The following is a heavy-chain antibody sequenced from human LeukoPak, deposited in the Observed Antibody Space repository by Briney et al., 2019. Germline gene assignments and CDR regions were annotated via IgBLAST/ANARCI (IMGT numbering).Heavy chain of an antibody. Sequence: GGSLRLSCATSGLTFRTTWMHWVRQAPGKGLMWVSRMDGEGTTIDYADSVKGRFTVSRDYAKNTLFLQMNNLRTEDTALYFCATARNFRFEYWGQGSLVIVSA. CDR3: ATARNFRFEY. J-gene: IGHJ4*02. CDR2: MDGEGTTI. CDR1: GLTFRTTW. D-gene: IGHD1-7*01. V-gene: IGHV3-74*01.